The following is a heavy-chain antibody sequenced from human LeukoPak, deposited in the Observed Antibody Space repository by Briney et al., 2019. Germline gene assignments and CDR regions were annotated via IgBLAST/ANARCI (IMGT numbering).Heavy chain of an antibody. V-gene: IGHV4-34*01. CDR2: INHSGST. CDR1: GGSFSGYY. Sequence: PSETLSLTCAVYGGSFSGYYWSWVRQPPGNGLEGIGEINHSGSTNYNTSLRSRVTISVDTYKHQFTLTLSSVTAAAPPAYSCARDGLLWFGDLDYWGQGTLVTVSS. J-gene: IGHJ4*02. CDR3: ARDGLLWFGDLDY. D-gene: IGHD3-10*01.